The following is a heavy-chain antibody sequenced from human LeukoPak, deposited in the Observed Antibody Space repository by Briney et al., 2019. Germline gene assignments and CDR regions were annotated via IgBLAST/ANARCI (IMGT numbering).Heavy chain of an antibody. Sequence: SETLSLTCTVSDGSISSYYWSWIRQPAGKGLEWIGRIYTSGSTDYNPSLKSRVTISVDTSKNQFSLKLSSVTAADTAVYYCARRVGRWFGERAYYYNYMDVWGKGTTVTISS. CDR2: IYTSGST. CDR3: ARRVGRWFGERAYYYNYMDV. V-gene: IGHV4-4*07. J-gene: IGHJ6*03. CDR1: DGSISSYY. D-gene: IGHD3-10*01.